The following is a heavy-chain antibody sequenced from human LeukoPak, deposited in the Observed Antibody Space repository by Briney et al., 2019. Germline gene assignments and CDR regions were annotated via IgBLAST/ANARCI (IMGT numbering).Heavy chain of an antibody. CDR3: ARSPWIQLGRQPLDP. J-gene: IGHJ5*02. CDR2: INQDGSVQ. CDR1: GFTFTTYY. Sequence: PGGSLRLSCAASGFTFTTYYMTWVRQAPGKGLEWVANINQDGSVQNYVDSVKGRFTFSRDNAKNSVYLQMDSLRADDTAVYYCARSPWIQLGRQPLDPWGQGTLVTVSS. D-gene: IGHD5-18*01. V-gene: IGHV3-7*01.